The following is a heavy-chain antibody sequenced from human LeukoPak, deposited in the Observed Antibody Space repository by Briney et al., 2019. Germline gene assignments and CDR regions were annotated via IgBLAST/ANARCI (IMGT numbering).Heavy chain of an antibody. CDR3: ARDGASTSCYTRGVLDYYGMDV. D-gene: IGHD2-2*02. J-gene: IGHJ6*02. CDR2: INHSGST. V-gene: IGHV4-39*07. CDR1: GGSISSSSYS. Sequence: PSETLSLTCTVSGGSISSSSYSWGWIRQPPGKGLEWIGEINHSGSTNYNPSLKSRVTISVDTSKNQFSLKLSSVTAADTAVYYCARDGASTSCYTRGVLDYYGMDVWGQGTTVTVSS.